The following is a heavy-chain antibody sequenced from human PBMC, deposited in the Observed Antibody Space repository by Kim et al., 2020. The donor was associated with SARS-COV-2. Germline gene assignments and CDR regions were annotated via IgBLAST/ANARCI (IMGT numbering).Heavy chain of an antibody. Sequence: GGSLRLSCAASGFSFDDYAMHCVRQAPGKGLEWVSGISWSSGSIGYADSVKGRFTISRDNAKNSLYLQMNSLRAEDTALYYCAKAGKVAAFYYYYGMDVWGQGTTVTVSS. CDR3: AKAGKVAAFYYYYGMDV. CDR1: GFSFDDYA. CDR2: ISWSSGSI. V-gene: IGHV3-9*01. D-gene: IGHD6-19*01. J-gene: IGHJ6*02.